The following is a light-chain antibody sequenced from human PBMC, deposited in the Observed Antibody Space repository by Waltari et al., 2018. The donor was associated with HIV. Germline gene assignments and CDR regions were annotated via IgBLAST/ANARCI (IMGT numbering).Light chain of an antibody. CDR1: SMDVGNYNR. CDR2: EVR. J-gene: IGLJ2*01. CDR3: SSYTSSNTFVV. V-gene: IGLV2-18*02. Sequence: QSALTQPTSVSVSPGQSVTISCTGPSMDVGNYNRVSWYQQPPGYAPKLMIYEVRNRPSGVPRRVSGSKSGNTASLTISELQAEDEADYYCSSYTSSNTFVVFGGGTKLTVL.